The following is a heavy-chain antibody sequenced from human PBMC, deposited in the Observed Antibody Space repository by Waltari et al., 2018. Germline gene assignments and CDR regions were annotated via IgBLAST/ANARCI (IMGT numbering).Heavy chain of an antibody. Sequence: EVQLLESGGGLVQPGGSLRLYCAASGFTFSSYAMSWVRQAPGKGRWWVSAISGSGGSTYYAASVKGRFTISRDNSKNTLYLQMNSLRAEDTAVYYCAKDLRNYYGMDVWGQGTTVTVSS. V-gene: IGHV3-23*01. J-gene: IGHJ6*02. CDR3: AKDLRNYYGMDV. CDR2: ISGSGGST. D-gene: IGHD5-12*01. CDR1: GFTFSSYA.